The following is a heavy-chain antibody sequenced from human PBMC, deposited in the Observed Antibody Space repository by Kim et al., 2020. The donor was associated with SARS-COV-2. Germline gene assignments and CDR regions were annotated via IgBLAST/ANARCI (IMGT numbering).Heavy chain of an antibody. CDR3: ASWSDYDSSGYN. D-gene: IGHD3-22*01. J-gene: IGHJ4*02. V-gene: IGHV3-21*01. CDR1: GFTFSSYG. Sequence: GGSLRLSCAASGFTFSSYGMNWVRQAPGKGLEWVSSISSSSSYIYYADSVKGRFTISRDNAKNSLYLQMNSLRAEDTAVYYCASWSDYDSSGYNWGQGTLVTVSS. CDR2: ISSSSSYI.